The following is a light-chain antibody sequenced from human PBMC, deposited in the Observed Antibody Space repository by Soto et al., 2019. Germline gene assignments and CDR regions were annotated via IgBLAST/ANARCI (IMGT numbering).Light chain of an antibody. CDR2: GAS. Sequence: DIQMTQSPSSLSASVGDRVTITCQASEDIRNYLAWYQQKPGKVPKLLIYGASTLQSGVPSRFSGSGSGTDFTLTISKLQPDDFATYFCQQYNSFSLITVGQGTRLEIK. CDR3: QQYNSFSLIT. J-gene: IGKJ5*01. CDR1: EDIRNY. V-gene: IGKV1-27*01.